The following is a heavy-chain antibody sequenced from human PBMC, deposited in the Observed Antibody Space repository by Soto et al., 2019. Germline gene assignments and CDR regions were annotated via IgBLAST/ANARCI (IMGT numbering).Heavy chain of an antibody. J-gene: IGHJ5*02. V-gene: IGHV1-69*01. Sequence: QVQLVQSGAEVKKPGSSVKVSCKASGGTFSSYAISWVRQAPGQGLEWMGGSIPIFGTATYAQKFQGRVTITADESTSTAYMELSSLRSEDTAVYDCARGAVTTFPNWFDPWGQGTLVTVSS. D-gene: IGHD4-17*01. CDR2: SIPIFGTA. CDR1: GGTFSSYA. CDR3: ARGAVTTFPNWFDP.